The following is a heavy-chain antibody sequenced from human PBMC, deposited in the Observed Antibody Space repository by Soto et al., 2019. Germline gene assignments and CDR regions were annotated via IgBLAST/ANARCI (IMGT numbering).Heavy chain of an antibody. CDR2: INPRDGTT. J-gene: IGHJ4*02. CDR3: ARGGGTLDY. CDR1: GYTFISYS. V-gene: IGHV1-46*01. Sequence: QVQLVQSGAEVKKSGASVRVTCEASGYTFISYSMYWVRQAPGQGIEWMGMINPRDGTTLYAQNFQGRVTMTRDTSTRTVYMELSSLRSEDTALYYCARGGGTLDYWGQGTLVTVSS.